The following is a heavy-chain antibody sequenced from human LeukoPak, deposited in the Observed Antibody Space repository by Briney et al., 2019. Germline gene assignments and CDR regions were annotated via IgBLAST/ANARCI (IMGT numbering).Heavy chain of an antibody. CDR3: AMSITMIIVIIKRPPTIDY. J-gene: IGHJ4*02. D-gene: IGHD3-22*01. CDR1: GGSISSSSYY. CDR2: INHSGST. V-gene: IGHV4-39*07. Sequence: SETPSLTCTVSGGSISSSSYYWRWIRQSPGKGLEWIGEINHSGSTNYNPSLKSRVTISVDTSKNQFSLKLSSVTAADTAVYYCAMSITMIIVIIKRPPTIDYWGQGTLVTVSS.